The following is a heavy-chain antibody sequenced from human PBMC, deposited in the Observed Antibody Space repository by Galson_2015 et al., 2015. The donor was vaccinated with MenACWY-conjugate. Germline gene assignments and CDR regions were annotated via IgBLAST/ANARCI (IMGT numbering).Heavy chain of an antibody. CDR2: IIPIFGTA. Sequence: SVKVSCKASGGTFSSYAISWVRQAPGQGLEWMGGIIPIFGTANYAQKFQGRVTITADESTSTAYMELSSLRSEDTAVYYCAREGGLGCGGSCYSPNWFDPWGQGTLVTVSS. CDR1: GGTFSSYA. D-gene: IGHD2-15*01. V-gene: IGHV1-69*13. CDR3: AREGGLGCGGSCYSPNWFDP. J-gene: IGHJ5*02.